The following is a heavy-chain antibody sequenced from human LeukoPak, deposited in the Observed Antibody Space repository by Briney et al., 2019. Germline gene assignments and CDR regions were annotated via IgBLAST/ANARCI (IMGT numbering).Heavy chain of an antibody. Sequence: SETLSLTCTVSGGSISSHYWSWIRQPPGKGLEWIGYIYYSGSTNYNPSLKSRVTISVDTSKNQFSLKLSSVTAADTAVYYCARKRGYSGYDVSDWFDPWGQGTLVTVSS. CDR2: IYYSGST. CDR3: ARKRGYSGYDVSDWFDP. D-gene: IGHD5-12*01. CDR1: GGSISSHY. J-gene: IGHJ5*02. V-gene: IGHV4-59*11.